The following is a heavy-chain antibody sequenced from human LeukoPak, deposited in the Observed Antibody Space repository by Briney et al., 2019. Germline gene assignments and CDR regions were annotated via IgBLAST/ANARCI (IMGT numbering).Heavy chain of an antibody. Sequence: GGSLRLSCAASGFTFSSSCRHWVGQAPEKGLEWVADIKCDGNEKYYVDSVKGRLTISRDNAKNSLYLQVNSLRAEDMTGYYCVFWGCGSGWLLEGYWGQGTLVTVSS. D-gene: IGHD6-19*01. CDR1: GFTFSSSC. CDR2: IKCDGNEK. V-gene: IGHV3-52*01. CDR3: VFWGCGSGWLLEGY. J-gene: IGHJ4*02.